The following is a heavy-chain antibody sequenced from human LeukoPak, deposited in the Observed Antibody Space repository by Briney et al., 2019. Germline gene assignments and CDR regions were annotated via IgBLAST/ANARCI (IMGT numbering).Heavy chain of an antibody. CDR2: ISSSSSYI. V-gene: IGHV3-21*01. J-gene: IGHJ4*02. Sequence: GGSLRLSCAASGFTFSSYSMNWVRQAPGKGLEWVSSISSSSSYIYYADSVKGRFTISRDNAKNSLYLQMNSLRAEDTAVYYCARDWVEMATIYYFDYWGQGTLVTVSS. CDR1: GFTFSSYS. D-gene: IGHD5-24*01. CDR3: ARDWVEMATIYYFDY.